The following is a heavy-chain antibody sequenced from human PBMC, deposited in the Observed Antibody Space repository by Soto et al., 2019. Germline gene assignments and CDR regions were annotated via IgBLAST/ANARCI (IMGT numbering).Heavy chain of an antibody. Sequence: SETLSLTCTVSGGSIVTYYWSWILQPPGKGLEWIGYIFYSGSANYNPSLKSRVTISIDTSKNQFSLSLTSINTADTAVYYCARSSNWFLSPFDYWGPGTLVTAPQ. CDR2: IFYSGSA. CDR1: GGSIVTYY. V-gene: IGHV4-59*01. D-gene: IGHD6-13*01. J-gene: IGHJ4*02. CDR3: ARSSNWFLSPFDY.